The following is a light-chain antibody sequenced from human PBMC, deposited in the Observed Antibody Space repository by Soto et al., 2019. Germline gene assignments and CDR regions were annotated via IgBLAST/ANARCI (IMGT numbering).Light chain of an antibody. CDR2: DAS. J-gene: IGKJ1*01. CDR1: QSISSW. V-gene: IGKV1-5*01. Sequence: DIQMTQSPSTLSASVGDRVTITCRASQSISSWLAWYQQKPGKAPKLLIYDASSLESGVPSRFSGSGSGTEFTLTISSLQRDDFATYYCQQYNSYWTFGQGTKVEI. CDR3: QQYNSYWT.